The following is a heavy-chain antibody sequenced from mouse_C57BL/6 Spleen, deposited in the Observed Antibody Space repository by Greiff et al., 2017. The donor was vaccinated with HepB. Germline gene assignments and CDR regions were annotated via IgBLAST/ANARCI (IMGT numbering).Heavy chain of an antibody. CDR3: ARHEDLYYYGSTYYAMDY. Sequence: VQRVESGAELVKPGASVKLSCKASGYTFTEYTIHWVKQRSGQGLEWIGWFYPGSGSIKYNEKFKDKATLTADKSSSTVYMELSRLTSEDSAVYFCARHEDLYYYGSTYYAMDYWGQGTSVTVSS. CDR2: FYPGSGSI. J-gene: IGHJ4*01. CDR1: GYTFTEYT. V-gene: IGHV1-62-2*01. D-gene: IGHD1-1*01.